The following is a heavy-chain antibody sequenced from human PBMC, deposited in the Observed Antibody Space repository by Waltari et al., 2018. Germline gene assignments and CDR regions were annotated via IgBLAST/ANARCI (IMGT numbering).Heavy chain of an antibody. V-gene: IGHV1-18*01. CDR1: GYTFTSYG. J-gene: IGHJ2*01. CDR3: ATEIPGGGGYFDL. D-gene: IGHD3-10*01. CDR2: VSAYKGNT. Sequence: QVQLVQSGAEVKKPGASVKVSCKASGYTFTSYGISWVRQAPGQGLEWMGWVSAYKGNTNYAQKLQGRVTMTTDTSTGTAYMELGSLGSDDPAVYYWATEIPGGGGYFDLWGRGTLVTVSS.